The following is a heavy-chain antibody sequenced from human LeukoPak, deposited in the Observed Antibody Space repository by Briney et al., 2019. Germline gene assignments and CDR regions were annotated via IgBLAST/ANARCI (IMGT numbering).Heavy chain of an antibody. CDR3: AKMKQQPDY. V-gene: IGHV3-23*01. Sequence: GGSLRLSCAASGFTFSSYAMSWVRQAPGKGLEWVSAISDSGGGAYHADSVKGRFTISRDNSKNTLFLEMNSLRAEDTAVYYCAKMKQQPDYWGQGTLVTVSS. J-gene: IGHJ4*02. CDR1: GFTFSSYA. CDR2: ISDSGGGA. D-gene: IGHD6-13*01.